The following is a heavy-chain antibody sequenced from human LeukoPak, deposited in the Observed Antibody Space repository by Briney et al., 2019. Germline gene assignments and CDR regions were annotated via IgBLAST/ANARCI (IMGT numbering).Heavy chain of an antibody. V-gene: IGHV3-48*01. CDR3: ARDSRTVTRYFDL. Sequence: GGSLRLSCAASAFTFSDYSMNWVRQAPGKGLEWVSYISGRSSTIYYADSVKGRFTISRDNSKNTLYLQMNSLRAEDTAVYYCARDSRTVTRYFDLWGRGTLVTVSS. D-gene: IGHD4-17*01. J-gene: IGHJ2*01. CDR1: AFTFSDYS. CDR2: ISGRSSTI.